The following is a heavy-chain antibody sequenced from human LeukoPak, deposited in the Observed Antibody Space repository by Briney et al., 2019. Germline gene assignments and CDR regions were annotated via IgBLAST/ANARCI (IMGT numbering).Heavy chain of an antibody. CDR2: IYYSGST. V-gene: IGHV4-59*12. CDR1: GGSISSYY. Sequence: SEALSLTCTVSGGSISSYYWSWIRQPPGKGLEWIGYIYYSGSTNYNPSLKSRVTISVDTSKNQFSLKLSSVTAADTAVYYCARSVEYYDILTGFDYWGQGTLVTVSS. J-gene: IGHJ4*02. D-gene: IGHD3-9*01. CDR3: ARSVEYYDILTGFDY.